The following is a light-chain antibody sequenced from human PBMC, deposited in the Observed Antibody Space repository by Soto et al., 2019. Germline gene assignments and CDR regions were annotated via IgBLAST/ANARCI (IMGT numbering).Light chain of an antibody. CDR1: SSDIGDYDY. CDR2: EVS. J-gene: IGLJ1*01. CDR3: NADPTGYTRV. Sequence: QTALTQPAYVSGPLGQSLTISCTGRSSDIGDYDYVSWYQQHPGKAPKVLISEVSNRPSGVSNPFSGCKSGNTASLTISVLQAEDVAVVYFNADPTGYTRVFGSWTKATVL. V-gene: IGLV2-14*01.